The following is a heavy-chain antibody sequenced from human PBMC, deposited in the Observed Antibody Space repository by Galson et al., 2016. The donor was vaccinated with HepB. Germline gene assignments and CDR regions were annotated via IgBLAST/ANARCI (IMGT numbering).Heavy chain of an antibody. CDR3: ARRGSARPYNWFDP. J-gene: IGHJ5*02. CDR2: INPSGNSR. Sequence: SVKVSCKASGYIFTNYFVHWVRQAPGQGLEWMGIINPSGNSRKYASRFQGRVTMTSDTSPNTVYMELTSLRSEDTAIYYCARRGSARPYNWFDPWGQGTLVTVSS. V-gene: IGHV1-46*01. D-gene: IGHD6-6*01. CDR1: GYIFTNYF.